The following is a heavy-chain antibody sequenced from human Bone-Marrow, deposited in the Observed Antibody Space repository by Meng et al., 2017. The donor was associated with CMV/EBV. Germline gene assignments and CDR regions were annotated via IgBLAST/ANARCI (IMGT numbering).Heavy chain of an antibody. D-gene: IGHD3-3*01. Sequence: SCKASGFTFSSYAMHWVRQAPGKGLEWVAVISYDGSNKYYADSVKGRFTISRDNSKNTLYLQMNSLRAEDTAVYYCASLRSRLEWLLGGFDPWGQGTLVTVSS. CDR2: ISYDGSNK. CDR1: GFTFSSYA. J-gene: IGHJ5*02. CDR3: ASLRSRLEWLLGGFDP. V-gene: IGHV3-30-3*01.